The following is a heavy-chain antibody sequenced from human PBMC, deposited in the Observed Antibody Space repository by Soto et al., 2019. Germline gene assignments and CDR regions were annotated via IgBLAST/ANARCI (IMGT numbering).Heavy chain of an antibody. J-gene: IGHJ6*02. V-gene: IGHV3-30-3*01. CDR3: ARDPPYWRWLVPGGYYYYGMDV. Sequence: GGSLRLSCAASGFTFSSHAMHWVRQAPGKGLEWVAVISYDGSNKYYADSVKGRFTISRDNSKNTLYLQMNSLRAEDTAVYYCARDPPYWRWLVPGGYYYYGMDVWGQGTTVTVSS. CDR1: GFTFSSHA. CDR2: ISYDGSNK. D-gene: IGHD6-19*01.